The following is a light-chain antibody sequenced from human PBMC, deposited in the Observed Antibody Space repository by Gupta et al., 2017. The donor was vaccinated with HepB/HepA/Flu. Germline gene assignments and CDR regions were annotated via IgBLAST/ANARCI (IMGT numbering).Light chain of an antibody. V-gene: IGKV3-20*01. CDR1: QSISSSD. J-gene: IGKJ1*01. Sequence: IVLTQSPGPLSLSPGERATLSCRTSQSISSSDLAWYQQKPGQAPRLLIHGAASRATGVPDRFSGSGSGTDFTLTISRLESEDFAVYYWQHHSSSSKWTFGQGTTVEI. CDR2: GAA. CDR3: QHHSSSSKWT.